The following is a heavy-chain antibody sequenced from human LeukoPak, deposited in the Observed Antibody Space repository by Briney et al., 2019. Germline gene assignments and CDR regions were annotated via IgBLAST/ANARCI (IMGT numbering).Heavy chain of an antibody. CDR2: VNESGGA. J-gene: IGHJ5*02. Sequence: PAEPLSLTCAAYVGSFSGYHWNWIRQLPGKGPEWSGEVNESGGANINPSLRSRVILSVDTSMNQFSLKLISVTAADTGVYYCARGQGATVPKVGKNWFDPWGHGTRVIVSP. CDR1: VGSFSGYH. D-gene: IGHD1-26*01. V-gene: IGHV4-34*01. CDR3: ARGQGATVPKVGKNWFDP.